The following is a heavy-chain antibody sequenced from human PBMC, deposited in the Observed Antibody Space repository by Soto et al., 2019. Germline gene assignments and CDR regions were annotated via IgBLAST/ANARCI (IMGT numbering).Heavy chain of an antibody. Sequence: GGSLRLSCAASGFTFSNAWMNWVRQAPGKGLEWVGRIKSKTDGGTTDYAAPVKGRFTISRDDSKNTLYLQMNSLKTEDTAVYYCLGVGWELPLYFDYWGQGTLVTVSS. CDR2: IKSKTDGGTT. CDR3: LGVGWELPLYFDY. J-gene: IGHJ4*02. D-gene: IGHD1-26*01. CDR1: GFTFSNAW. V-gene: IGHV3-15*07.